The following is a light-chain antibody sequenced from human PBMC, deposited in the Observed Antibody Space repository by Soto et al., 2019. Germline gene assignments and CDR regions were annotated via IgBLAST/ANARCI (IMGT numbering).Light chain of an antibody. CDR2: GAS. Sequence: EIVLTQSPGTLSLSPGERATLSCRASQSVRSNFLAWYRQTPGQAPRLLIYGASNRATGIPARFSGSGSGTDFTLIISSLEPEDFAMYYCQQYGSSPWTFGQGTKVEIK. CDR3: QQYGSSPWT. J-gene: IGKJ1*01. V-gene: IGKV3-20*01. CDR1: QSVRSNF.